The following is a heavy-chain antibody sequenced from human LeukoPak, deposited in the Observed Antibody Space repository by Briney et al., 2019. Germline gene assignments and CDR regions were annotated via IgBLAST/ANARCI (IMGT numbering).Heavy chain of an antibody. Sequence: GGSLRLSCAASGFTFSNNAMIWVRQAPGKGLEWVSAIGGSGGNTYYADSGKGRFTISRDNSKNTLYLQMNSLRVEDTAVYYCARDHWNYHAFDYWGQGTLVTVSS. CDR3: ARDHWNYHAFDY. CDR2: IGGSGGNT. CDR1: GFTFSNNA. J-gene: IGHJ4*02. V-gene: IGHV3-23*01. D-gene: IGHD1-7*01.